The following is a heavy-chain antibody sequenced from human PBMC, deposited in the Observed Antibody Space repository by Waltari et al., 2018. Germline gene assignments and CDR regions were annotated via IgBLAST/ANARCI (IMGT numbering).Heavy chain of an antibody. J-gene: IGHJ2*01. Sequence: QVQLQESGPGLVKPSETLSLTCTVSGGSIRSYYWRWIRPPPGTGREWIGRIYTSGSTNYNPSLKSRVTMSVDTSKNQFSLKLSSVTATDTAVYYCARGPGRGYSYGYARHWYFDLWGRGTLVTVSS. CDR1: GGSIRSYY. V-gene: IGHV4-4*07. D-gene: IGHD5-18*01. CDR3: ARGPGRGYSYGYARHWYFDL. CDR2: IYTSGST.